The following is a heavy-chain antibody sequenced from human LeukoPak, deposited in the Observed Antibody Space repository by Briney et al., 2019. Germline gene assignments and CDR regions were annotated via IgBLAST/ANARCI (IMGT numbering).Heavy chain of an antibody. CDR3: AIRIAAAGLFDY. D-gene: IGHD6-13*01. CDR2: IYYSGST. CDR1: GGSISSYY. Sequence: SETLSLTCTVSGGSISSYYWSWIRQPPGKGLEWIGYIYYSGSTNYNPSLKSRVTISVDTSKNQFSLKLSSVTAADTAVYYCAIRIAAAGLFDYWGQGTLVTVSS. V-gene: IGHV4-59*12. J-gene: IGHJ4*02.